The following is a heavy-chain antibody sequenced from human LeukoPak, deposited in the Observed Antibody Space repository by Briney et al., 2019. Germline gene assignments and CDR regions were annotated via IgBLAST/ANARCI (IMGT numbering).Heavy chain of an antibody. D-gene: IGHD5-24*01. J-gene: IGHJ2*01. Sequence: PSETLSLTCAVYGGSFSGYYWSWIRQPPGKGLEWIGEINHSGSTNYNPSLKSRVTISVDTSKNQFSLKLSSVTAADTAVYYCARELQGDGYNDWYFDLWGRGTLVTVSS. CDR1: GGSFSGYY. V-gene: IGHV4-34*01. CDR3: ARELQGDGYNDWYFDL. CDR2: INHSGST.